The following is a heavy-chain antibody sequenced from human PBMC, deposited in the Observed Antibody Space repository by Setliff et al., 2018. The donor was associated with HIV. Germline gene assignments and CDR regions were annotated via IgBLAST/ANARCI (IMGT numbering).Heavy chain of an antibody. CDR1: GGTFSSYV. V-gene: IGHV1-69*05. J-gene: IGHJ5*02. CDR2: IIPMYGVT. Sequence: VKVSCKASGGTFSSYVISWVRQAPGQGPEWMGGIIPMYGVTNYAQKFQGRVTITTDESTGTAYMELSSLRSEDTAVYYCALPYCSGGNCWSSASLPPAGWFDPWGQGTLVTVSS. D-gene: IGHD2-15*01. CDR3: ALPYCSGGNCWSSASLPPAGWFDP.